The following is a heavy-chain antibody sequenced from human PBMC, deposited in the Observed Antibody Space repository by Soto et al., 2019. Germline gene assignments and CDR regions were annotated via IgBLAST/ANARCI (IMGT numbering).Heavy chain of an antibody. Sequence: QVQLVQSGAEVKKPGASVKVSCKASGYTFTSYGISWVRQAPGQGLEWMGWISAYNGNTNYAQKLQGRVTMTTDTSTRTAYMERRSLRSDDTAVYYCARDLGAIYDILTGYGMDVWGQGTTVTVSS. CDR2: ISAYNGNT. J-gene: IGHJ6*02. V-gene: IGHV1-18*01. CDR3: ARDLGAIYDILTGYGMDV. CDR1: GYTFTSYG. D-gene: IGHD3-9*01.